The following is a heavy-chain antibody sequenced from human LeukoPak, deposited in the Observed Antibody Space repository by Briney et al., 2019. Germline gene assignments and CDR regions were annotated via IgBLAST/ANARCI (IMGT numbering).Heavy chain of an antibody. CDR2: ISGSGGST. CDR3: AKDHKMYSSGWYASF. D-gene: IGHD6-19*01. J-gene: IGHJ4*02. CDR1: GFTFSSYA. V-gene: IGHV3-23*01. Sequence: PGGSLRLSCAASGFTFSSYAMSWVRQAPGKGLEWVSAISGSGGSTYYADSVKGRFTISRDNSKNTLYLQMNSLRAEDTAVYYCAKDHKMYSSGWYASFWGQGTLVTVSS.